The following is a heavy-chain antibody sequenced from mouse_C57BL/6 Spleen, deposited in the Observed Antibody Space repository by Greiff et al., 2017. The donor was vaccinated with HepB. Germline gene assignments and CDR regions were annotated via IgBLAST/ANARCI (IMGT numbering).Heavy chain of an antibody. CDR2: IHPNSGST. J-gene: IGHJ2*01. CDR1: GYTFTSYW. V-gene: IGHV1-64*01. CDR3: ARRGSLYYFDY. D-gene: IGHD6-1*01. Sequence: QVQLQQPGAELVKPGASVKLSCKASGYTFTSYWMHWVKQRPGQGLEWIGMIHPNSGSTNYNEKFKSKATLTVDKSSSTAYMQLSSLTSEDSAVYYCARRGSLYYFDYWGQGTTLTVSS.